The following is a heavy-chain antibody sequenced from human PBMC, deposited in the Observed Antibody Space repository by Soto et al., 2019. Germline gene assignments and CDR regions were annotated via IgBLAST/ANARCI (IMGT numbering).Heavy chain of an antibody. D-gene: IGHD5-12*01. CDR1: GGTFDSYA. V-gene: IGHV1-69*01. CDR3: ARNGYSASYFAY. Sequence: QVQLVQSGAEVKKPGSSVKVSCKASGGTFDSYAISWVRQAPGQGLEWMGGIVPFIRTANYAQKFQGRVTITADESTYTAYMELSSLRSEDTAVYYCARNGYSASYFAYWGQGTLGTVSS. J-gene: IGHJ4*02. CDR2: IVPFIRTA.